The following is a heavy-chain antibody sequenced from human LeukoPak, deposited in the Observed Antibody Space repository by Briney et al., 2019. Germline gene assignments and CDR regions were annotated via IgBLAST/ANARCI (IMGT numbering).Heavy chain of an antibody. CDR3: AKDEVVPAAPNWFDP. CDR1: GFTFSSYA. J-gene: IGHJ5*02. CDR2: ISGSGGST. Sequence: GGSLRLSCAASGFTFSSYAMSWVRQAPGKGLEWVSAISGSGGSTHYADSVKGRFTISRDNSKNTLYLQMNSLRAEDTAVYYCAKDEVVPAAPNWFDPWGQGTLVTVSS. V-gene: IGHV3-23*01. D-gene: IGHD2-2*01.